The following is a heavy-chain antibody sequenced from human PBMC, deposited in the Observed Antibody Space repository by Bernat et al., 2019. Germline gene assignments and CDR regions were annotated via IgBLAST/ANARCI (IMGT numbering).Heavy chain of an antibody. CDR1: GFTFSNAW. CDR3: AKDGGRIWGSYRGNWFDP. CDR2: ISGSGGST. Sequence: EVQLVESGGGLVKPGGSLRLSCAASGFTFSNAWMNWVRQAPGKGLEWVSAISGSGGSTYYADSVKGRFTISRDNSKNTLYLQMNSLRAEDTAVYYCAKDGGRIWGSYRGNWFDPWGQGTLVTVSS. J-gene: IGHJ5*02. V-gene: IGHV3-23*04. D-gene: IGHD3-16*02.